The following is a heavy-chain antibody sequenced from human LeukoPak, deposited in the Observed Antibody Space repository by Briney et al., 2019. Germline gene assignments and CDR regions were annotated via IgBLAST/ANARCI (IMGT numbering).Heavy chain of an antibody. D-gene: IGHD1-7*01. V-gene: IGHV4-34*01. Sequence: SETLSLTCAVYGGSFSGYYWSWIRQPPGKGLEWIGGINHSGSTNYNPSLKSRVTISVDTSKNQFSLKLSSVTAADTAVYYCARVDWNFPWGQGTLVTVSS. CDR2: INHSGST. CDR1: GGSFSGYY. J-gene: IGHJ4*02. CDR3: ARVDWNFP.